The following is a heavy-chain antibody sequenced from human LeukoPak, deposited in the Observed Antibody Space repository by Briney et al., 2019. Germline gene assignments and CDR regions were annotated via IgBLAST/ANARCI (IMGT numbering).Heavy chain of an antibody. CDR1: GFTFSSYA. CDR2: ISGSGGST. CDR3: AKDGSSSWQDKYFQH. Sequence: GGSLRLSCAASGFTFSSYAMSWVRQAPGKGLEWVSGISGSGGSTYYADSVKGRFTISRDNSKNTLYLQMNSLRAEDTAVYYCAKDGSSSWQDKYFQHWGQGTLVTVSS. J-gene: IGHJ1*01. V-gene: IGHV3-23*01. D-gene: IGHD6-13*01.